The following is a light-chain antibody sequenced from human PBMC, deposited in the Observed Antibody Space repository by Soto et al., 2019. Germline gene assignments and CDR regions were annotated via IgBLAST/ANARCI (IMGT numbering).Light chain of an antibody. CDR1: SSDVGGYDY. Sequence: QSVLTQPRSVSGSPGQSVTISCTGTSSDVGGYDYVSWYQHHPGKAPKLMIYDVDKRPSGVPGRFSGSKSGNTASLTISGLQAEDEADDYCCSYAGSYPFVFGAGTKLTVL. V-gene: IGLV2-11*01. CDR2: DVD. J-gene: IGLJ1*01. CDR3: CSYAGSYPFV.